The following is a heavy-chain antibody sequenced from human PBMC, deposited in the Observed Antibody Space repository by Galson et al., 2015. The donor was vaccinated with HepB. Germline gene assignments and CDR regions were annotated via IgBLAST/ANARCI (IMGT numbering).Heavy chain of an antibody. CDR1: GGTFSSYA. V-gene: IGHV1-69*13. D-gene: IGHD2-21*02. J-gene: IGHJ3*02. Sequence: SVKVSCKDSGGTFSSYAITWVRQAPGQGLEWIGGIIPIFGTANYAQKFQGRVTITADESTSTAYMELSSLRSEDTAVYYCVRTEIVVVTAIPGAFDIWGQGTMVTVSS. CDR2: IIPIFGTA. CDR3: VRTEIVVVTAIPGAFDI.